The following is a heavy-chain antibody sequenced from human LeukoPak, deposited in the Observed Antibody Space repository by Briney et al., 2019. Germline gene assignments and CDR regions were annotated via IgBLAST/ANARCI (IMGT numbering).Heavy chain of an antibody. CDR1: GGSFSGYY. V-gene: IGHV4-34*01. CDR2: INHSGST. CDR3: ARRDFWSGYYPYYFDC. Sequence: SETLSLTCAVYGGSFSGYYWSWIRQPPGKGLEWIGEINHSGSTNYNPSLKSRVTISVDTSKNQFSLKLSSVTAADTAVYYCARRDFWSGYYPYYFDCWGQGTLVTVSS. D-gene: IGHD3-3*01. J-gene: IGHJ4*02.